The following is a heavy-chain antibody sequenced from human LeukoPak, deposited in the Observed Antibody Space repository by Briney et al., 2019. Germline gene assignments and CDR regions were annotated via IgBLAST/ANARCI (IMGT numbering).Heavy chain of an antibody. CDR2: INHSGST. V-gene: IGHV4-34*01. CDR3: ARGWTAMVSAGFDY. Sequence: PSETLSLTCAVYGGSFSGYYWSWIRQPPGKGLEWIGEINHSGSTNYNPSLKSRVTISVDTSKNQFSLKLSSVTAADTAMYYCARGWTAMVSAGFDYWGQGTLVTVSS. CDR1: GGSFSGYY. D-gene: IGHD5-18*01. J-gene: IGHJ4*02.